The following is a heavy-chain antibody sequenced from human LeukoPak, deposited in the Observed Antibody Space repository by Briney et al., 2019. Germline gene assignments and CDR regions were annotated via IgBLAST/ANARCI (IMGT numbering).Heavy chain of an antibody. CDR2: INPNSGGT. V-gene: IGHV1-2*02. CDR1: GYTFTGYY. J-gene: IGHJ5*02. CDR3: ARDLAYGSGQNWFDP. Sequence: ASVEVSCKASGYTFTGYYMHWVRQAPGQGLEWMGWINPNSGGTNYAQKFQGRVTMTRDTSISTAYMELSRLRSDDTAVYYCARDLAYGSGQNWFDPWGQGTLVTVSS. D-gene: IGHD3-10*01.